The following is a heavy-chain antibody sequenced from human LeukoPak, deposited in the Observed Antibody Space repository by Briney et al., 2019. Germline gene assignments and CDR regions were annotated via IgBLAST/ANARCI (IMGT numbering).Heavy chain of an antibody. Sequence: GGSLRLSCSASGVTLSSYAMHWVRQAPGKGLEYVSAISSNGGSTYYADSVKGRFTISRDNSKNTLYLQMSSLRAEDTAVYYCVKDRKYCSGGSCYSPYAEYFQHWGQGTLVTVSS. V-gene: IGHV3-64D*06. CDR3: VKDRKYCSGGSCYSPYAEYFQH. CDR1: GVTLSSYA. CDR2: ISSNGGST. D-gene: IGHD2-15*01. J-gene: IGHJ1*01.